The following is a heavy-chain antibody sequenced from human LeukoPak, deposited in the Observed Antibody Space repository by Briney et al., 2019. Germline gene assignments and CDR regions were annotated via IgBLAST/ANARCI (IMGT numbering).Heavy chain of an antibody. CDR2: IIPILGIA. Sequence: GASVKVSCKASGGTFSSYAISWVRQAPGQGLEWMGRIIPILGIANYAQKFQGRVTITADKSTSTAYMELSSLRSEDTAVYYCARATPGYYDSSGYFYYFGYWGQGTLVTVSS. D-gene: IGHD3-22*01. J-gene: IGHJ4*02. V-gene: IGHV1-69*04. CDR1: GGTFSSYA. CDR3: ARATPGYYDSSGYFYYFGY.